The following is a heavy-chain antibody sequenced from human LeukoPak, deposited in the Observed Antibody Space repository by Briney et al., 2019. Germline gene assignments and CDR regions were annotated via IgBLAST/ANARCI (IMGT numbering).Heavy chain of an antibody. Sequence: SGGSLRLSCTASGFTFSNAWMSWVRQAPGKGLEWVGRIKSKTDGGTTDYAAPVKGRFTISRDDSKNTLYLQMNSLKTEDTAVYYCTTGIVVVPAAIAYYFDYWGQGTLVTVSS. CDR2: IKSKTDGGTT. D-gene: IGHD2-2*01. CDR3: TTGIVVVPAAIAYYFDY. CDR1: GFTFSNAW. V-gene: IGHV3-15*01. J-gene: IGHJ4*02.